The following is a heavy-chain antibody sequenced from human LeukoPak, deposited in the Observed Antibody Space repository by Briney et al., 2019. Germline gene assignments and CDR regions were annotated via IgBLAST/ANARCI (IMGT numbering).Heavy chain of an antibody. Sequence: PGRSLRLSSAASGFTFSSYAMHRVRQAPGKGLEWVAVISYDGSNKYYADSVKGRFTISRDNSKNTLYLQMNSLRAEGAAAYYCARDVTPRYWGQGTLVTVSS. CDR1: GFTFSSYA. V-gene: IGHV3-30-3*01. CDR2: ISYDGSNK. J-gene: IGHJ4*02. CDR3: ARDVTPRY.